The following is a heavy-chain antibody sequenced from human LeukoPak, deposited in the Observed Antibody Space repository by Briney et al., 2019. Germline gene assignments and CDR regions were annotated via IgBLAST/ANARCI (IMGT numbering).Heavy chain of an antibody. D-gene: IGHD1-26*01. CDR1: GYTFTSYG. Sequence: ASVKVSCKASGYTFTSYGISWVRQAPGQGLEWMGWISAYNGNTNYAQKLQGRVTMTRNTSISTAYMELSSLRSEDTAVYYCVRGAGATISYYYYYMDVWGKGTTVTVSS. V-gene: IGHV1-18*01. CDR2: ISAYNGNT. J-gene: IGHJ6*03. CDR3: VRGAGATISYYYYYMDV.